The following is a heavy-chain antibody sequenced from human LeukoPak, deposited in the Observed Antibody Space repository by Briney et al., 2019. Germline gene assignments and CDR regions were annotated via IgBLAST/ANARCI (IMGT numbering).Heavy chain of an antibody. J-gene: IGHJ5*02. D-gene: IGHD3-3*01. CDR3: ARARPIFGVVIPFDP. V-gene: IGHV4-34*01. CDR2: INHSGST. Sequence: SETLSLTCAVYGGSFSGYYWSWIRQPPGKGLEWIGEINHSGSTNYNPSLKSRVTISVDTSKNQFSLKLSSVTAADTAVYYCARARPIFGVVIPFDPWGQGTLVTVSS. CDR1: GGSFSGYY.